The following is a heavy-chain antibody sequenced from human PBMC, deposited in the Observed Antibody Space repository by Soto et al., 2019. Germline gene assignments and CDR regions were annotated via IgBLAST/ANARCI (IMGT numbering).Heavy chain of an antibody. J-gene: IGHJ4*02. V-gene: IGHV1-69*13. CDR2: TIPIFGTA. CDR3: ARGELVEMATILDY. Sequence: SVKVSCKASGGTFSSYAISWVRQAPGQGLEWMGGTIPIFGTANYAQKFQGRVTITADESTSTAYMELSSLRSEDTAVYYCARGELVEMATILDYWGQGTLVTVSS. D-gene: IGHD5-12*01. CDR1: GGTFSSYA.